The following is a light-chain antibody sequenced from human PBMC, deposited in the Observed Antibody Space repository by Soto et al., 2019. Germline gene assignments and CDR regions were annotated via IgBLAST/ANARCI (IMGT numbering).Light chain of an antibody. CDR2: GAS. V-gene: IGKV3-20*01. CDR3: QQYGRSPLIT. J-gene: IGKJ5*01. CDR1: QSVSSSY. Sequence: EIVLTQSPGTLSLSPGERATLSCRASQSVSSSYLAWYQQKPGQAPRLLIYGASSRATGIPDRFSGSGSGTDFTLNISRLEPEDFAVYYCQQYGRSPLITFGQGTRLESK.